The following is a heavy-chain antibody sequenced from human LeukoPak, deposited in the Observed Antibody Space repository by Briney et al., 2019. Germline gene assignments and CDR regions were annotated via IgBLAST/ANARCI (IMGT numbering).Heavy chain of an antibody. CDR1: GGSFTGYH. J-gene: IGHJ4*02. D-gene: IGHD4-17*01. Sequence: SETLSLTCAVYGGSFTGYHWNWNRQSPQRGLEWNGEINHRGHTHYNPSLESRLTISVDTSKNQFSLTLRSVTAADTAVYYCARYPTTVITLPYYFDFWGQGTPVTVSS. V-gene: IGHV4-34*01. CDR2: INHRGHT. CDR3: ARYPTTVITLPYYFDF.